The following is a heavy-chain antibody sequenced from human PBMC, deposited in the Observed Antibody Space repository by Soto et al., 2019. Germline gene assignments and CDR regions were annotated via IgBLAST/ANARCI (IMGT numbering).Heavy chain of an antibody. CDR2: IRSKANSYAT. D-gene: IGHD6-25*01. CDR1: GFTFSGSA. Sequence: GSLTLSCAASGFTFSGSAMHWVRQASGKGLEWVGRIRSKANSYATAYAASVKGRFTISRDDSKNTAYLQMNSLKTEDTAVYYCTRLDADYYYYYMDVWGKGTTVTVSS. CDR3: TRLDADYYYYYMDV. V-gene: IGHV3-73*01. J-gene: IGHJ6*03.